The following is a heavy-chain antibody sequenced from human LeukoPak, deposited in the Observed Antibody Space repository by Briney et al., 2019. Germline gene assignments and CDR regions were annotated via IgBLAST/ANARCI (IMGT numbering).Heavy chain of an antibody. CDR1: GFTFSTNA. CDR2: IKSKTDGGTT. J-gene: IGHJ4*02. CDR3: TTTSAPRLELR. Sequence: AGGSLRLSCAASGFTFSTNAMAWVRQAPGKGLEWVGRIKSKTDGGTTDYAAPVKGRFTISRDDSKNTLYLQINNLKTEDTAVYYCTTTSAPRLELRWGQGTLVTVSS. D-gene: IGHD1-26*01. V-gene: IGHV3-15*01.